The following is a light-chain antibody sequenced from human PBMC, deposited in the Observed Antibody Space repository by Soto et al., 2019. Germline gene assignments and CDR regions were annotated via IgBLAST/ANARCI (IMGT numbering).Light chain of an antibody. CDR3: QQYGSAPPWT. J-gene: IGKJ1*01. CDR2: GAS. V-gene: IGKV3-15*01. Sequence: IVRRQSPTHLSASRRNRAPLSFRASQSVSSNLAWYQQKPGQAPRLLIYGASTRATGIPARFSGSGSGTDFTLTISRLEPEDFAVYYCQQYGSAPPWTFGQGTKVDIK. CDR1: QSVSSN.